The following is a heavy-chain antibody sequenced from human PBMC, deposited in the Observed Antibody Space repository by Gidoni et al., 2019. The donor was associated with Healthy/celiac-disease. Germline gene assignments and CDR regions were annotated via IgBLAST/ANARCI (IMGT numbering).Heavy chain of an antibody. Sequence: QVQLVESGGGVVQPGRSLRLSCAASGFTFSSYGMHWVRQASGKGLEWVAVIWYDGSNKYYADSVKGRFTISRDNSKNTLYLQMNSLRAEDTAVYYCATGDYDFWSGYPNAFDIWGQGTMVTVSS. CDR2: IWYDGSNK. V-gene: IGHV3-33*01. CDR1: GFTFSSYG. CDR3: ATGDYDFWSGYPNAFDI. D-gene: IGHD3-3*01. J-gene: IGHJ3*02.